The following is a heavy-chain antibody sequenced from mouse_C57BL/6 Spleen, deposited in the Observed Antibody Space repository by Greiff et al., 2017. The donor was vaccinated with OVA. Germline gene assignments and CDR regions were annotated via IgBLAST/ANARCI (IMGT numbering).Heavy chain of an antibody. CDR2: ISSGGSYT. Sequence: DVKLVESGGDLVKPGGSLKLSCAASGFTFSSYGMSWVRQTPDKRLEWVATISSGGSYTYYPDSVKGRFTISRDNAKNTLYLQMSSLKSEDTAMYYCARQDSSGYWFAYWGQGTLVTVSA. CDR1: GFTFSSYG. V-gene: IGHV5-6*02. D-gene: IGHD3-2*02. J-gene: IGHJ3*01. CDR3: ARQDSSGYWFAY.